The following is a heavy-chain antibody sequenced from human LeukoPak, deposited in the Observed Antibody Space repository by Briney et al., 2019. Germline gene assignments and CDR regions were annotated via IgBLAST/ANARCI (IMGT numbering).Heavy chain of an antibody. J-gene: IGHJ4*02. CDR2: ISGSGGST. D-gene: IGHD3-22*01. CDR1: GFTFSSYA. Sequence: PGGSLRLSCAASGFTFSSYAMSWVRQAPGKGLEWVSAISGSGGSTYYADSVKGRFTISRDNSKNTLYLQMNSLRAEDTAVYYCAKDLRGYYDSSGYLDYWGQGTLVTVSS. V-gene: IGHV3-23*01. CDR3: AKDLRGYYDSSGYLDY.